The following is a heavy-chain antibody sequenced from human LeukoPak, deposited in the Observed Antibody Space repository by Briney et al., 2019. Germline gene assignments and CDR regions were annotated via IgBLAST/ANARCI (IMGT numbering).Heavy chain of an antibody. D-gene: IGHD6-13*01. Sequence: PGGSLRLSCASSGFTFSNYGMSWVRQAPGKGLEWVANIKEDGSEEDYVDSVRGRFTISRDNAKNSLYLQMNSLRAEDTAIYYCARDWGAAGLWDYWGQGTLVTVSS. CDR2: IKEDGSEE. V-gene: IGHV3-7*05. CDR1: GFTFSNYG. CDR3: ARDWGAAGLWDY. J-gene: IGHJ4*02.